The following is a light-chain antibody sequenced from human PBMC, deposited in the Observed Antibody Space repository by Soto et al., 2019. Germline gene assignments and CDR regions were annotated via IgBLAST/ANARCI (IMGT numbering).Light chain of an antibody. V-gene: IGKV3-20*01. CDR1: QSVSSSY. Sequence: EIVLTKSLGTLSLSPWERAPLSGRASQSVSSSYLAWYQQKPGQAPRLSIYGASSRATGIPARFSGSGSGTDFTLTISSLEPEDFAVYYCQQYGSSPWTVGQGTKVDIK. CDR2: GAS. J-gene: IGKJ1*01. CDR3: QQYGSSPWT.